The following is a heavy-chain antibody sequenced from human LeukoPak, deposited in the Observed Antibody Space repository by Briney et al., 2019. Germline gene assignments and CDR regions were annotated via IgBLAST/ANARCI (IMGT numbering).Heavy chain of an antibody. CDR1: GFTFSSYA. D-gene: IGHD3-22*01. J-gene: IGHJ4*02. V-gene: IGHV3-23*01. CDR3: ARDRGSGYAFYY. Sequence: AGGSLRLSCAASGFTFSSYAMSWVRQAPGKGLEWVSAISGSGGSTYYADSVKGRFTISRDNSKNTLYLQMNSLRAEDTAVYYCARDRGSGYAFYYWGQGTLVTVSS. CDR2: ISGSGGST.